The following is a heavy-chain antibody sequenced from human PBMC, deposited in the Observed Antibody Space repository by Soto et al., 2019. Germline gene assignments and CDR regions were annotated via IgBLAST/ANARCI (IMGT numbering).Heavy chain of an antibody. CDR1: GGSISSYY. CDR2: IYYSGST. Sequence: PSETLSLTCTVSGGSISSYYWSWIRQPPGKGLEWIGYIYYSGSTNYNPSLKSRVTISVDTSKNQFSLKLSSVTAADTAVYYCASVIAVAGYDAFDIWGQGTMVTVSS. D-gene: IGHD6-19*01. V-gene: IGHV4-59*01. CDR3: ASVIAVAGYDAFDI. J-gene: IGHJ3*02.